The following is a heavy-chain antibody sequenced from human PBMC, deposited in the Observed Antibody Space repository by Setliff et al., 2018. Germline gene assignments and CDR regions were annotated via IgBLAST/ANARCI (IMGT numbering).Heavy chain of an antibody. D-gene: IGHD3-22*01. CDR1: GYSFTSYW. J-gene: IGHJ5*02. CDR2: IYPADSDT. V-gene: IGHV5-51*01. Sequence: GESLKISCKGSGYSFTSYWIGWVRQMSGKGLEWMGIIYPADSDTRYSPSFQGQVTISADKSISTAYLQWSSLKASDTAMYYCARGPYNIYDRSGYGFTNWFDPWGQGILVTVSS. CDR3: ARGPYNIYDRSGYGFTNWFDP.